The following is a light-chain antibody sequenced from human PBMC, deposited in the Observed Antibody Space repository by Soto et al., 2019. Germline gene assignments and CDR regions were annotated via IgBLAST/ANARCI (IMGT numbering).Light chain of an antibody. V-gene: IGKV3-20*01. Sequence: EIELTQSPASRSWSPWERGTACCRASQSVSSNLAWYQQKPGQAPRLLIYGASSRATGIPDRFGGSGSGTDFTLTISRLETEDFAVYYCQQYGSSPRFGQGTRLEIK. CDR1: QSVSSN. CDR3: QQYGSSPR. J-gene: IGKJ5*01. CDR2: GAS.